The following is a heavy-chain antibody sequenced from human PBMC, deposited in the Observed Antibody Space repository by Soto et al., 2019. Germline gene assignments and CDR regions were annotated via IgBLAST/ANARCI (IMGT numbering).Heavy chain of an antibody. CDR3: AREGEMAGGFDR. CDR1: GDSISSYY. V-gene: IGHV4-59*01. Sequence: SETLSLTCTVSGDSISSYYWNWIRQPPGKRLEWIGNIHHSGSTNFHSSLKSRVTISVDTSKNQFSLKLRAVTAADTAVYYCAREGEMAGGFDRWGQGTQVTVSS. CDR2: IHHSGST. J-gene: IGHJ4*02. D-gene: IGHD6-19*01.